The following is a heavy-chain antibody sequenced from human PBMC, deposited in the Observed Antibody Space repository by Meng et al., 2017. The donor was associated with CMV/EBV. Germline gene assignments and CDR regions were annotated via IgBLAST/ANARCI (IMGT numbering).Heavy chain of an antibody. Sequence: SCKASGYTFTSYYMHWVRQAPGKGLEWVSFIYRGGVSTYYADSVRGRFTISRDNSKNALYLQMNSLRAEDTAVYYCAKLAGSSWYGSYFDYWGQGTLVTVSS. D-gene: IGHD6-13*01. J-gene: IGHJ4*02. CDR1: GYTFTSYY. CDR3: AKLAGSSWYGSYFDY. V-gene: IGHV3-23*03. CDR2: IYRGGVST.